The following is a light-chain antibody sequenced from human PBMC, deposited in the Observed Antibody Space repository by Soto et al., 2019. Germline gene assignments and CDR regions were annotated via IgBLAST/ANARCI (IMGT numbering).Light chain of an antibody. CDR1: QNIASW. J-gene: IGKJ5*01. Sequence: DIQMTQSPSTLSASVGDSVTITCRASQNIASWLAWYQQTPGKDPKLLIYGASTSESGVPSRFSGSGSGTEFTLTIRSLQPGDFATYYCQQYNTYSATFGQGTRLEIK. CDR3: QQYNTYSAT. CDR2: GAS. V-gene: IGKV1-5*01.